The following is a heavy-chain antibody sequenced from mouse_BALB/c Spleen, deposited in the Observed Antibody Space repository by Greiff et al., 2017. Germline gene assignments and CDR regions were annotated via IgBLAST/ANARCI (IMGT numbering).Heavy chain of an antibody. CDR3: ARDGRYAMDY. J-gene: IGHJ4*01. Sequence: DVMLVESGGGLVQPGGSRKLSCAASGFTFSSFGMHWVRQAPEKGLEWVAYISSGSSTIYYADTVKGRFTISRDNPKNTLFLQMTSLRSEDTAMYYCARDGRYAMDYWGQGTSVTVSS. CDR2: ISSGSSTI. V-gene: IGHV5-17*02. CDR1: GFTFSSFG. D-gene: IGHD2-3*01.